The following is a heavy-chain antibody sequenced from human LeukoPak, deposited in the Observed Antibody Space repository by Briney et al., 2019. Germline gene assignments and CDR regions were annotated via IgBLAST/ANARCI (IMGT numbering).Heavy chain of an antibody. CDR2: ISYDGSKK. V-gene: IGHV3-30*04. CDR1: GFTFSSYT. J-gene: IGHJ3*02. Sequence: PGGSLRLSCAASGFTFSSYTMHWVRQAPGKGLEWVAVISYDGSKKYHADSVKGRFTISRDNSKNTLHLQMNSLRAEDTAVYYCAREFTMRVVGWGAFDIWGQGTMVTVSS. CDR3: AREFTMRVVGWGAFDI. D-gene: IGHD3-22*01.